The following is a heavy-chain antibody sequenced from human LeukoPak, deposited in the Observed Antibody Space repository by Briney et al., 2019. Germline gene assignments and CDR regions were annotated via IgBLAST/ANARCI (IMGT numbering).Heavy chain of an antibody. CDR2: ISPSGGIT. Sequence: GSLRLSCAASGFTFSSHGMNWVRQAPGKGLEWVSGISPSGGITYYTDSVKGRFTISRDNSKNTQSLQMNSLRAEDTAVYYCARDRRVVRYYFDYWGQGTLVTVSS. CDR3: ARDRRVVRYYFDY. V-gene: IGHV3-23*01. J-gene: IGHJ4*02. CDR1: GFTFSSHG. D-gene: IGHD3-10*01.